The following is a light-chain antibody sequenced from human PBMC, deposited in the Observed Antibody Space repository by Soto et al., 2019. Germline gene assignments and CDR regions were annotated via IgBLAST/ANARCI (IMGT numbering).Light chain of an antibody. CDR2: GAS. Sequence: EIVLTQSPGTLSLSPGERATLSCRASQSVSSSYLAWYQQKPGQAPRLLIYGASSRATGIPDRFSGSGSGTDFNITISRLEAEDFALYYCQQYGSSPYTFGQGTKLEIK. V-gene: IGKV3-20*01. CDR1: QSVSSSY. J-gene: IGKJ2*01. CDR3: QQYGSSPYT.